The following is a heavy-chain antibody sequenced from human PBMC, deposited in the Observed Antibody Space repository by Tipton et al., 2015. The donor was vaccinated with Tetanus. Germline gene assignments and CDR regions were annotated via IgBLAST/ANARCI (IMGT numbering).Heavy chain of an antibody. CDR2: MNPNSGNT. J-gene: IGHJ5*02. Sequence: QLVQSGPEVKKPGASVKVSCKASGYTFTSYDINWVRQATGQGLEWMGWMNPNSGNTGYAQKFQGRVTMTRNTSISTAYMELSSLRSEDTAVYYCARGRGEGYSYLVWFDPWGQGTLVTVSS. CDR3: ARGRGEGYSYLVWFDP. D-gene: IGHD5-18*01. V-gene: IGHV1-8*01. CDR1: GYTFTSYD.